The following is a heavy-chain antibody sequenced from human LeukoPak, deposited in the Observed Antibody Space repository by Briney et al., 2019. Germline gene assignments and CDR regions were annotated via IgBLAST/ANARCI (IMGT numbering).Heavy chain of an antibody. J-gene: IGHJ4*02. CDR1: GYTFTSYA. V-gene: IGHV7-4-1*02. CDR2: INTNTGNP. Sequence: GASVKVSCKASGYTFTSYAMNWVRQAPGQGLEWMGWINTNTGNPTYAQAFTGRFVFSLDTSVSTAYLQISSLKAEDTAVYYCARMPNCGGDCYSFDYWGQGTLVTVSS. D-gene: IGHD2-21*02. CDR3: ARMPNCGGDCYSFDY.